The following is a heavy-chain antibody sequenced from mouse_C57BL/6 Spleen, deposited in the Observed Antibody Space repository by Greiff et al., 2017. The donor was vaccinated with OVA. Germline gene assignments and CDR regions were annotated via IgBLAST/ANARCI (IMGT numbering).Heavy chain of an antibody. CDR3: ASLITTDFDY. V-gene: IGHV2-2*01. Sequence: VQGVESGPGLVQPSQSLSITCTVSGFSLTSYGVHWVRQSPGKGLEWLGVIWSGGSTDYNAAFISRLSISKDNSKSQVFFKMNSLQADDTAIYYCASLITTDFDYWGQGTTLTVSS. J-gene: IGHJ2*01. CDR1: GFSLTSYG. CDR2: IWSGGST. D-gene: IGHD1-1*01.